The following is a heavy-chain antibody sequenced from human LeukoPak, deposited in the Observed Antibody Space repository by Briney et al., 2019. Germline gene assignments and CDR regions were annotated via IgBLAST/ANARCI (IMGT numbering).Heavy chain of an antibody. CDR1: GFIVNNNY. CDR2: IYSGGTT. Sequence: GGSLRLSCAASGFIVNNNYMSWVRQAPGKGLEWVSVIYSGGTTHYADSVKGRFTISRDISKNTLYLQMNSLRVEDTAVYYCARDLLGQWPTVFDYWGQGTLVTVSS. D-gene: IGHD6-19*01. V-gene: IGHV3-53*01. CDR3: ARDLLGQWPTVFDY. J-gene: IGHJ4*02.